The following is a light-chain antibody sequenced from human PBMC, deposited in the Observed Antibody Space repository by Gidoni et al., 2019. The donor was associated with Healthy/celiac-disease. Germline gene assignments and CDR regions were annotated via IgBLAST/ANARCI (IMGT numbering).Light chain of an antibody. V-gene: IGKV1-39*01. CDR1: QSISSY. Sequence: DIQMPQSPSSLSASVGDKVTITCRASQSISSYLSWYQQKPGNAPKLLIYAASSLQSGVPSRFSGSVYGTDFTLTISSLQPEDFATYYCQQSYTTPRTFGQGTKVEIK. J-gene: IGKJ1*01. CDR2: AAS. CDR3: QQSYTTPRT.